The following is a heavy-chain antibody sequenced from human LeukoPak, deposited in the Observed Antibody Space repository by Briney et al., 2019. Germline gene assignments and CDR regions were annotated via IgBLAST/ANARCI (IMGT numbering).Heavy chain of an antibody. J-gene: IGHJ5*02. CDR2: IRSKANSYAT. V-gene: IGHV3-73*01. CDR1: GFTFSGSA. CDR3: TSRPSHLGIAVAGTLFDP. Sequence: GGSLRLSCAASGFTFSGSAMHWVRQASGKGLEWVGRIRSKANSYATAYAASVKGRFTISRDDSKNTAYLQMNSLKTEDTAVYFCTSRPSHLGIAVAGTLFDPWGQGTLVTVSS. D-gene: IGHD6-19*01.